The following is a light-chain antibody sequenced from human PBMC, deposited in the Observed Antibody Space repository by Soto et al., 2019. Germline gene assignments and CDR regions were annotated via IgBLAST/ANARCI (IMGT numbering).Light chain of an antibody. CDR1: QDMTYY. CDR3: QKYNSVPWT. V-gene: IGKV1-27*01. Sequence: DIQMTQSPASLSASVGDRVAITCQASQDMTYYLAWYQQKPGKVPKLLIYAASTLQSGVPSRFSGSGSGTDFTLTISSLQPEDVATYYCQKYNSVPWTFGQGTKVEIK. J-gene: IGKJ1*01. CDR2: AAS.